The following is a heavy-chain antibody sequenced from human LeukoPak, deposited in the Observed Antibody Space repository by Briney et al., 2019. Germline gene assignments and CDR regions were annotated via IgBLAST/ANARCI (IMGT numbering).Heavy chain of an antibody. CDR1: GFTVSSNY. CDR3: ARDPGYSYGSYYGMDD. D-gene: IGHD5-18*01. J-gene: IGHJ6*02. Sequence: PGGSLRLSCAASGFTVSSNYMSWVRQAPGKGLEWVSVIYSGGSTYYADSVKGRFTISRDNSKNTLYLQMNSLRAEDTAVYYCARDPGYSYGSYYGMDDWGQGTTVTVSS. CDR2: IYSGGST. V-gene: IGHV3-66*02.